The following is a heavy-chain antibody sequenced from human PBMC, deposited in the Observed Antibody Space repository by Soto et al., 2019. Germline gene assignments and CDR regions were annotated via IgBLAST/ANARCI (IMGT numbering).Heavy chain of an antibody. J-gene: IGHJ4*02. D-gene: IGHD1-26*01. CDR1: GFTFSTYT. Sequence: GGALRLSCVFSGFTFSTYTMNWVRQAPGKGLEWVSSINGRSNYVYYADSVKGRFTISRDNAKNSLYLQMNRLRAEDTAIYYCAREDGVVGSSSAFDHWGLGTLVTVSS. CDR3: AREDGVVGSSSAFDH. V-gene: IGHV3-21*01. CDR2: INGRSNYV.